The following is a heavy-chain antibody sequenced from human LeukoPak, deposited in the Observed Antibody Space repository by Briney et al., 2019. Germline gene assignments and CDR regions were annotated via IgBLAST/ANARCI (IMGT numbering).Heavy chain of an antibody. Sequence: GGSLRLSCAASGFTFSSYAMSWVRQAPGKGLEWVSAISGSGGSTYYADSVKGRFTISRDNSKNTLYLKMNSLRAEDTAVYYSAKCKAGGGDCSFFYIWGQGTMVTVSS. V-gene: IGHV3-23*01. CDR2: ISGSGGST. D-gene: IGHD2-21*02. CDR1: GFTFSSYA. J-gene: IGHJ3*02. CDR3: AKCKAGGGDCSFFYI.